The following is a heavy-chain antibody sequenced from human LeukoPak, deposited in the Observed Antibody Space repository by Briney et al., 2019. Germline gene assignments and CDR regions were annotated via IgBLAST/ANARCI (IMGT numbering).Heavy chain of an antibody. Sequence: SETLSLTCTVSGGSISSYYWSWIRQPPGKGLEWIGYIYYSGSTNYNPSLKSRVTISVDASKNQFSLKLSSVTAADTAVYYCASDTVTRGMDVWGQGTTVTVSS. CDR1: GGSISSYY. CDR2: IYYSGST. CDR3: ASDTVTRGMDV. J-gene: IGHJ6*02. D-gene: IGHD4-11*01. V-gene: IGHV4-59*08.